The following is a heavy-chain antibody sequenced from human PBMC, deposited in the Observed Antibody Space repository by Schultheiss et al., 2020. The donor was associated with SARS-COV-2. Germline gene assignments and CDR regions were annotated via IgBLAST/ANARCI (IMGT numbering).Heavy chain of an antibody. Sequence: GESLKISCAASGFTFSSYSLNWVRQAPGKGLEWVSSISTTSSYIYYADSVKGRFTVSRDNAKNSLYLQMSSLRAEDTAVYYCARDPRGAYDSSGYCDYWGQGTLVTVSS. V-gene: IGHV3-21*01. CDR2: ISTTSSYI. CDR3: ARDPRGAYDSSGYCDY. CDR1: GFTFSSYS. D-gene: IGHD3-22*01. J-gene: IGHJ4*02.